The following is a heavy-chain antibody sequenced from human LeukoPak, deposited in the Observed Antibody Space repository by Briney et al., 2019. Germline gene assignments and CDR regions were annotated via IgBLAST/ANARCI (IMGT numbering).Heavy chain of an antibody. Sequence: GGSLLLSCAASGFTFSSYSMNGGRQAPGKGREWVSSISSSSSYIYYADSVKGRFTISRDNAKNSLYLQMNSLRAEDTAVYYCAGREGWPGRDWGQGTLVTVSS. CDR1: GFTFSSYS. CDR2: ISSSSSYI. V-gene: IGHV3-21*01. CDR3: AGREGWPGRD. J-gene: IGHJ4*02. D-gene: IGHD1-26*01.